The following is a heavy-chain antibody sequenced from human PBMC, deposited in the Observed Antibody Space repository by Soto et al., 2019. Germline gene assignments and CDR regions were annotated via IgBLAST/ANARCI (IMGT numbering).Heavy chain of an antibody. CDR2: MYSSGST. V-gene: IGHV4-30-4*01. CDR3: VRGTVCATVNDCHRYFAS. J-gene: IGHJ6*01. D-gene: IGHD3-9*01. Sequence: SEALSLSWSGSGGAIKRGYHFLGWVRQPPGKGLEWIGYMYSSGSTYSNPSLKSPVAMSVDTSQNHFSLSLTSVTAADTAVYFCVRGTVCATVNDCHRYFASWVHGITVTAS. CDR1: GGAIKRGYHF.